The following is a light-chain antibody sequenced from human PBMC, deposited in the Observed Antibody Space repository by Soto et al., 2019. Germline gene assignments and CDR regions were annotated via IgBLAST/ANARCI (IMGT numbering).Light chain of an antibody. V-gene: IGLV1-40*01. CDR3: QSYDSSLSAHYV. Sequence: QSALTQPPSVSVAPGQRVTISCTGSSSNIGATYDVQWYQQLPGTAPKLLIYGNSNRPSGVPDRFSGSKSGTSASLAITGLQADDEADYYCQSYDSSLSAHYVFGTGTKLTVL. CDR2: GNS. CDR1: SSNIGATYD. J-gene: IGLJ1*01.